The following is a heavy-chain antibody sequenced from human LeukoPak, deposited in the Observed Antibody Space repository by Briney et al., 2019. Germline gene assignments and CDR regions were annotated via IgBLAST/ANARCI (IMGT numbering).Heavy chain of an antibody. Sequence: GGSLRLSCAASGFAVNTYDMHWVRQAPGEGPQWIAYFGISGTIYYADSVRGRFTISRDSAKTSLYLQMNGLRVDDTAIYYCAGYGVYPYWGQGTPVTVSS. V-gene: IGHV3-48*01. D-gene: IGHD5/OR15-5a*01. J-gene: IGHJ4*02. CDR2: FGISGTI. CDR1: GFAVNTYD. CDR3: AGYGVYPY.